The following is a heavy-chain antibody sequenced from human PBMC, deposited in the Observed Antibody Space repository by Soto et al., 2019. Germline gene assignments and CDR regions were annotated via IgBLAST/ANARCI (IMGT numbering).Heavy chain of an antibody. CDR2: ISYDGSNK. V-gene: IGHV3-30-3*01. CDR3: ARDRKEAAGHYGMDV. J-gene: IGHJ6*02. Sequence: PGGSLRLSCAASGFTFSSYAMHWVRQAPGKGLEWVAVISYDGSNKYYADSVKGRFTISRDNSKNTLYLQMNSLRAEDTAVYYCARDRKEAAGHYGMDVWGQGTTVTVSS. CDR1: GFTFSSYA. D-gene: IGHD6-13*01.